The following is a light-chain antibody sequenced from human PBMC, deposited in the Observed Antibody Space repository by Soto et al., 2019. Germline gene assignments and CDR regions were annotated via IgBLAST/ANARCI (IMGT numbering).Light chain of an antibody. CDR1: QTVRNNY. V-gene: IGKV3-20*01. Sequence: EFVLTQSPGTLSLSPGERATLSCRASQTVRNNYLAWYQQKPGQAPRLLIYDASSRATGIPDRFSGGGSGTDFTLTISRLEPEDFAVYSCQQFSSYPLTFGGGTRWIS. CDR2: DAS. CDR3: QQFSSYPLT. J-gene: IGKJ4*01.